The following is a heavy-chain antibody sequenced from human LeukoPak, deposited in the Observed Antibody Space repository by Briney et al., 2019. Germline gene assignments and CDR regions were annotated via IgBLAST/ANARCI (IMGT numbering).Heavy chain of an antibody. D-gene: IGHD6-19*01. J-gene: IGHJ4*02. CDR1: GGSISSSSYY. V-gene: IGHV4-39*07. Sequence: SETLSLTCTVSGGSISSSSYYWGGIRQPPGTGLEWIGSIYSGGNTYYNPSLKSRVTMSVDTSKNQFSLKLSSVTAADTAVYFCATEGAVTGTVHYWGQGTLVTVSS. CDR2: IYSGGNT. CDR3: ATEGAVTGTVHY.